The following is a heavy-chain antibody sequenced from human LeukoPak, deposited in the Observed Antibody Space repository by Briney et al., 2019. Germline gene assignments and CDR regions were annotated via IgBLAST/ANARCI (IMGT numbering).Heavy chain of an antibody. Sequence: KTGGSLRLSCAASGFTFSSYAMHWVRQAPGKGLEWVSLISSTSSHINYADSVKGRFTISRDNTKNSLYLQMSSLRAEDTAVYYCARDLGVSYWGQGTLVTVSS. V-gene: IGHV3-21*01. D-gene: IGHD2-8*01. CDR1: GFTFSSYA. J-gene: IGHJ4*02. CDR2: ISSTSSHI. CDR3: ARDLGVSY.